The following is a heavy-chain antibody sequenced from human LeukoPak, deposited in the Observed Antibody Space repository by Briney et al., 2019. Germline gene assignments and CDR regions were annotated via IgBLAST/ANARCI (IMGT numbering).Heavy chain of an antibody. Sequence: SVKVSCKASGGTFSSYAISWVRQAPGQGLEWMGSIIPSLGIANYAQKVQGRVTITADKSTSTAYMELGSLRSEDTAVYYCARVVGDYHTFDYWGQGTLVTVSS. CDR3: ARVVGDYHTFDY. J-gene: IGHJ4*02. CDR2: IIPSLGIA. CDR1: GGTFSSYA. D-gene: IGHD4-17*01. V-gene: IGHV1-69*04.